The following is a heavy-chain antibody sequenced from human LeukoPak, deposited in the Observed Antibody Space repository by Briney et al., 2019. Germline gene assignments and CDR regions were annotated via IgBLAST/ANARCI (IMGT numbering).Heavy chain of an antibody. Sequence: GGSLRLSCVGSGFTFRSHAMSWVRQAPEKGLEFVSRIYENGGTTYYADSVKGRFTISRDTSKNTLYLQMNSLRVEDTAIYYCAKSQSGYCSGGTCSCDYWGQGTLVTVSS. CDR1: GFTFRSHA. J-gene: IGHJ4*02. D-gene: IGHD2-15*01. V-gene: IGHV3-23*01. CDR3: AKSQSGYCSGGTCSCDY. CDR2: IYENGGTT.